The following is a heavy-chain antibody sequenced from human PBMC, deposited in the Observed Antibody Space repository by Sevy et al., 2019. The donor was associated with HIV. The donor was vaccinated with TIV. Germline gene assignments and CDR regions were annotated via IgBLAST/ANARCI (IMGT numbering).Heavy chain of an antibody. D-gene: IGHD3-3*01. Sequence: ASVKVSCKTSGYTFTDYDVNWVRQAPGQGLEWMGRISAYNGDTDYAQKLQGRVTMTTDTSTSTAYMELRSLRSDDTAVYYCARQRSGPWYLDYWGQGTLVTVSS. V-gene: IGHV1-18*01. CDR2: ISAYNGDT. J-gene: IGHJ4*02. CDR1: GYTFTDYD. CDR3: ARQRSGPWYLDY.